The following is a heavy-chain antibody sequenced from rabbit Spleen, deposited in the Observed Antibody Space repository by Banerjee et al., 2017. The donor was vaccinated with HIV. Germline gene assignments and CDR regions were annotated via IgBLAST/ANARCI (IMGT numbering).Heavy chain of an antibody. Sequence: QEQLEESGGGLVKPGGTRTLTCTASGFTLSSNYWMCWVRQAPGKGPEWIACIYGGGVNAYYASWAKGRFTISKTSSTTVTLQVTSLTAADTATYFCARSVFSSTYYIGYFKLWGPGTLVTVS. CDR3: ARSVFSSTYYIGYFKL. D-gene: IGHD8-1*01. CDR1: GFTLSSNYW. J-gene: IGHJ4*01. CDR2: IYGGGVNA. V-gene: IGHV1S45*01.